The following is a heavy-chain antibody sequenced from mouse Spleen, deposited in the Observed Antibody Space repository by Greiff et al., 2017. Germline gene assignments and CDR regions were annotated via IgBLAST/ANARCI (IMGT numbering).Heavy chain of an antibody. CDR3: ARTPTTATVFYAMDY. D-gene: IGHD1-2*01. CDR2: IWTGGGT. Sequence: VQLQQSGPGLVAPSQSLSITCTVSGFSLTSYAISWVRQPPGKGLEWLGVIWTGGGTNYNSALKSRLSISKDNSKSQVFLKMNSLQTDDTARYYCARTPTTATVFYAMDYWGQGTSVTVSS. V-gene: IGHV2-9-1*01. J-gene: IGHJ4*01. CDR1: GFSLTSYA.